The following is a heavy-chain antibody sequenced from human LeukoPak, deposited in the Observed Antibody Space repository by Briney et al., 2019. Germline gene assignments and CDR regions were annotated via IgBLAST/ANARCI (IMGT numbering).Heavy chain of an antibody. Sequence: ASVKVSCKASGYTFTGYYMHWVRQAPGQGPEWMGWINTYNGNTNYAQKFQGRVTMTTDTFTSTAYMELRSLRSDDTAVYYCARDPHEFSSGWSQFDYWGQGTLVTVSS. J-gene: IGHJ4*02. CDR2: INTYNGNT. V-gene: IGHV1-18*04. D-gene: IGHD6-19*01. CDR1: GYTFTGYY. CDR3: ARDPHEFSSGWSQFDY.